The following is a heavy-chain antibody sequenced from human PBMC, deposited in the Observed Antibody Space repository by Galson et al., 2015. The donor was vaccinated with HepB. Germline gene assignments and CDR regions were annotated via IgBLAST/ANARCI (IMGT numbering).Heavy chain of an antibody. CDR3: ARDGYSGYAPLDY. J-gene: IGHJ4*02. CDR2: IYYSGST. Sequence: SETLSLTCTVSGGSISSYYWSWIRQPPGKGLEWIGYIYYSGSTNYNPSLKSRVTISVDTSKNQFSLKLSSVTAADTAVYYCARDGYSGYAPLDYWGQGTLVTVSS. V-gene: IGHV4-59*01. D-gene: IGHD5-12*01. CDR1: GGSISSYY.